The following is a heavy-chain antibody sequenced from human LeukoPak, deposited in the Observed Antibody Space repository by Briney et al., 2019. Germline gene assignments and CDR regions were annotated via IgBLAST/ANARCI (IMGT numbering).Heavy chain of an antibody. CDR2: IRPSGSTAYA. D-gene: IGHD5-24*01. J-gene: IGHJ4*02. V-gene: IGHV1-46*01. Sequence: ASLKVSCKASGYSFTSYYIRWVRQAPGQGLEYMGIIRPSGSTAYAQNYAQKFQGRVTMTRDTSTSAVYIELGSLRSEDTAVYYCAREGPETYYFDFWGQGTLVTVSS. CDR3: AREGPETYYFDF. CDR1: GYSFTSYY.